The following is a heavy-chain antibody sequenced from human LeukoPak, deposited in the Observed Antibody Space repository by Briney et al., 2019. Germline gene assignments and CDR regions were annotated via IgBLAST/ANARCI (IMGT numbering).Heavy chain of an antibody. V-gene: IGHV3-48*02. CDR1: GFTFSSYS. D-gene: IGHD6-19*01. J-gene: IGHJ4*02. CDR2: ISSSSGTI. Sequence: GGSLRLSCAASGFTFSSYSMNWVRQAPGKGLEWVSYISSSSGTIYYADSVKGRFTISRDNAKNPLYLQMNSLRDEDTAVYYCARREPDSSGWYIDYWGQGTPVTVSS. CDR3: ARREPDSSGWYIDY.